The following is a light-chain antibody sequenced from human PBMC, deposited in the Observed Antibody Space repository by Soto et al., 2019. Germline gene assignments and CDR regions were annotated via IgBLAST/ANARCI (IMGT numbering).Light chain of an antibody. J-gene: IGLJ2*01. Sequence: QSALTQPPSASGSPGQSVTISCTGTSSDVGGYNYVSWYQQHPGNAPKLMIYEVNKRPSEVPDRFSGSKSGNTASLTVSGLQAGCEADYYCSSYAGSNKLFGGGNQLNVL. CDR1: SSDVGGYNY. CDR2: EVN. CDR3: SSYAGSNKL. V-gene: IGLV2-8*01.